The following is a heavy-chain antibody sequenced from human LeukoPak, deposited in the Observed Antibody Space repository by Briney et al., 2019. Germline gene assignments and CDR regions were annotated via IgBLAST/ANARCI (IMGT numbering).Heavy chain of an antibody. CDR3: ARDGDGDRYFQH. Sequence: GGSLRLSCAASGFTFSSYWMSWVRLAPGKGLEWVANIKEDGSRKYYVDSVKGRFTISRDNAKNSLYLQMNSLRAEDTAVYYCARDGDGDRYFQHWGQGTLVTVSS. V-gene: IGHV3-7*01. J-gene: IGHJ1*01. CDR1: GFTFSSYW. CDR2: IKEDGSRK. D-gene: IGHD4-17*01.